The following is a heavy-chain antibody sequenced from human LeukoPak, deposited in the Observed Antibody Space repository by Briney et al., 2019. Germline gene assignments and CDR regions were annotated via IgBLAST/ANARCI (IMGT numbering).Heavy chain of an antibody. CDR2: ISGSGGST. V-gene: IGHV3-23*01. J-gene: IGHJ4*02. Sequence: QTGGSLRLSCAASGFTFRSYWMSWVRQAPGKGLEWVSAISGSGGSTYYADSVKGRFTISRDNSKNTLYLQMNSLRAEDTAVYYCAKGSYYDSSGSFYFDYWGQGTLVTVSS. CDR3: AKGSYYDSSGSFYFDY. CDR1: GFTFRSYW. D-gene: IGHD3-22*01.